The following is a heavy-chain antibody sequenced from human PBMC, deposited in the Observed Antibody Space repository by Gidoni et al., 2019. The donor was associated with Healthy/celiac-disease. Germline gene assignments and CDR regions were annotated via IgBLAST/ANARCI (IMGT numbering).Heavy chain of an antibody. CDR2: IKHDGREK. V-gene: IGHV3-7*01. Sequence: EVQLVESGGGLVQPGGSLSLSCAASGFTLSSAWMSWVRQAPGKGLEWVANIKHDGREKYYVDSVKGRFTISRDNAKNSLYLQMNSLRAEDTAVYYCASDLFGGGYWGQGTLVTVSS. D-gene: IGHD3-16*01. CDR3: ASDLFGGGY. CDR1: GFTLSSAW. J-gene: IGHJ4*02.